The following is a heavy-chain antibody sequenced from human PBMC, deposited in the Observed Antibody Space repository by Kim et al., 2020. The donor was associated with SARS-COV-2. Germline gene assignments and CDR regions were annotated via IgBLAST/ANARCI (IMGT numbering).Heavy chain of an antibody. V-gene: IGHV3-33*01. CDR2: LWKGANKE. CDR1: GFTLSSHD. CDR3: ARGRPPKSDDSGNNYGGFTGLDV. Sequence: GGSLRLSCSAAGFTLSSHDIHWVRQAPGKGLEWVAFLWKGANKEFYSSSVKGRFTISRDNSKDTVNLQMNSLRAEDTAVYYCARGRPPKSDDSGNNYGGFTGLDVWGQGTTVTGSS. D-gene: IGHD3-10*01. J-gene: IGHJ6*02.